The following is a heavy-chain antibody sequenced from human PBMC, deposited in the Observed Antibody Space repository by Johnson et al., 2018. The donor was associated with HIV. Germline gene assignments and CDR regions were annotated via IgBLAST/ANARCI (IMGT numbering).Heavy chain of an antibody. Sequence: VQLVESGGGVVQPGGSLRLSCAASGFTFDDYAMDWVRQAPGKGLEWVSGISWNSGRIGYADSVKGRFTISRDNSKNTLYLQMYSLRAEDTAVYYCAKVGPGYGSSWYVNTDAFDIWGQGTLVTVSS. J-gene: IGHJ3*02. CDR2: ISWNSGRI. D-gene: IGHD6-13*01. CDR1: GFTFDDYA. V-gene: IGHV3-9*01. CDR3: AKVGPGYGSSWYVNTDAFDI.